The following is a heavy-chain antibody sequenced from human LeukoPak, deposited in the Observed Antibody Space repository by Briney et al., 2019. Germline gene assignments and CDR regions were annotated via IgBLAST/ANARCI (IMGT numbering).Heavy chain of an antibody. CDR3: ASGSYNYFDY. D-gene: IGHD1-26*01. J-gene: IGHJ4*02. CDR2: INHSGST. V-gene: IGHV4-34*01. CDR1: GGSFSGYY. Sequence: SETLSLTCAVYGGSFSGYYWSWIRQPPGKGLEWLGEINHSGSTNYNPSLKSRVTISVDTSKNQFSLKLSSVTAADTAVYYCASGSYNYFDYWGQGTLVTVSS.